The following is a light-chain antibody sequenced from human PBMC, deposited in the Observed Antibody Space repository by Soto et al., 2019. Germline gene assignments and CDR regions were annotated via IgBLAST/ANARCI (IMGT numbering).Light chain of an antibody. CDR2: SNN. J-gene: IGLJ2*01. CDR3: AAWDDSLNGVV. V-gene: IGLV1-44*01. CDR1: SSNIGSYT. Sequence: QSVLTHPPSASGTPGQRVTISCSGSSSNIGSYTVNWYQQLPGTAPKLLIYSNNQRPSGVPDRFSGSKSGTSASLAISGLQSEDEADYNCAAWDDSLNGVVFGGGTKLTVL.